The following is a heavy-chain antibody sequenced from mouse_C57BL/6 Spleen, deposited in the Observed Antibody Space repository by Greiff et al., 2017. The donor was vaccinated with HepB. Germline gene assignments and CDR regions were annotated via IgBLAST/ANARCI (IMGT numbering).Heavy chain of an antibody. Sequence: QVQLQQPGAELVKPGASVKLSCKASGYTFTSYWMHWVKQRPGQGLEWIGMIHPNSGSTNYNEKFKSKATLTVDKSSSTAYMQLSSLTSEDSAVYYCALLITTVGATGRNYWGQGTTLTVSS. CDR1: GYTFTSYW. CDR3: ALLITTVGATGRNY. J-gene: IGHJ2*01. D-gene: IGHD1-1*01. V-gene: IGHV1-64*01. CDR2: IHPNSGST.